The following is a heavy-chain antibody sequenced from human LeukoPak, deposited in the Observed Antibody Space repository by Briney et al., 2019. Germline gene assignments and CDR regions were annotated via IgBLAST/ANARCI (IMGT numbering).Heavy chain of an antibody. CDR3: AGGQRGYSRFYYFDY. Sequence: SSETLSLTCTVSGGSISSYYWSWIRQPAGKGLEWIGRIYTSGSTNYNPSLKSRVTMSVDTSKNQFSLKLSSVTAADTAVYYCAGGQRGYSRFYYFDYWGQGTLVTVSS. CDR2: IYTSGST. D-gene: IGHD6-13*01. CDR1: GGSISSYY. V-gene: IGHV4-4*07. J-gene: IGHJ4*02.